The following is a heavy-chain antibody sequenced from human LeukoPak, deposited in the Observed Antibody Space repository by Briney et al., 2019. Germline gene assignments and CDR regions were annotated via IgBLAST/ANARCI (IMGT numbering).Heavy chain of an antibody. J-gene: IGHJ4*02. CDR1: GFTFNSYA. CDR3: ARDGYGEPFDY. V-gene: IGHV3-23*01. Sequence: GGSLRLSCVASGFTFNSYAMTWVRQAPGKGLELVSGIGASGGSTYDADSVKGRFTISRDNSKNTVYLQMNSLRAEDTAVYYCARDGYGEPFDYWGQGTLVTVSS. CDR2: IGASGGST. D-gene: IGHD4-17*01.